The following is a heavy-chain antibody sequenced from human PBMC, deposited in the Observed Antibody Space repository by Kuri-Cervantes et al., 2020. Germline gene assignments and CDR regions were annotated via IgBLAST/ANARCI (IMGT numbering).Heavy chain of an antibody. D-gene: IGHD3-10*01. CDR1: GYSFTNNW. Sequence: GESLKISCKDSGYSFTNNWIGWVRQMPGKGLEWMGIIYPGDSDTRYSPSFQGQVTISADKSISTAYLQWSSLKAADTAVYYCARPIYYGSGSYAFWSQGTLVTVSS. CDR2: IYPGDSDT. CDR3: ARPIYYGSGSYAF. V-gene: IGHV5-51*01. J-gene: IGHJ4*02.